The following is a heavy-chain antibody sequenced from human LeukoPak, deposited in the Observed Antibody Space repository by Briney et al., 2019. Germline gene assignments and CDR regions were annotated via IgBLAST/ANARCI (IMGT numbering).Heavy chain of an antibody. J-gene: IGHJ3*02. CDR3: TRRGAVAEDAYDI. CDR2: ISSKANSYAT. D-gene: IGHD6-19*01. CDR1: GLTFSGSA. Sequence: GGSLRLSCAASGLTFSGSAVHWVRQASGKGLEWVGRISSKANSYATVYGASVKGRFAISRDDSENTAYLQMSSLKTEDTAVYYCTRRGAVAEDAYDIWGQGTMVTVSS. V-gene: IGHV3-73*01.